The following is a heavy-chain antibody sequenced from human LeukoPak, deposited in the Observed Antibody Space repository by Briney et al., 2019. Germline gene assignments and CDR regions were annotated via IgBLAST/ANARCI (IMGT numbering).Heavy chain of an antibody. D-gene: IGHD4-23*01. Sequence: GGSLRLSCAASGFTFSNYWMSWVRQAPGKGLEWVANIKQDGSEKYYVDSVKGRFTISRGNSKNTLYLQMNSLTAEDTAVYYCANGTTVVTNWGQGTLVTVSS. CDR3: ANGTTVVTN. J-gene: IGHJ4*02. CDR2: IKQDGSEK. V-gene: IGHV3-7*01. CDR1: GFTFSNYW.